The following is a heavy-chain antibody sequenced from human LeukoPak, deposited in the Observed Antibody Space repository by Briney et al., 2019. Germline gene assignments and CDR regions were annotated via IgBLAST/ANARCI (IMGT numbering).Heavy chain of an antibody. D-gene: IGHD2-8*01. CDR2: IIPILGIA. J-gene: IGHJ5*02. V-gene: IGHV1-69*04. Sequence: SVKVSCKASGGTFSSYAISWVRQAPGQGLEWMGRIIPILGIANYAQKFQGRVTITADKSTSTAYMELSSLRSEDAAVYYCARAMVYAISWFDPWGQGTLVTVSS. CDR3: ARAMVYAISWFDP. CDR1: GGTFSSYA.